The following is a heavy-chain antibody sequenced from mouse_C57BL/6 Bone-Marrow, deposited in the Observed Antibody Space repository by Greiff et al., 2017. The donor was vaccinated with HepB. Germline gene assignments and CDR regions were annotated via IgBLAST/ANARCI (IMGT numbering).Heavy chain of an antibody. Sequence: QVQLQQPGAELVKPGASVKLSCKASGYTFTSYWMHWVKQRPGQGLEWIGMIHPNSGSTNYNEKFKSKATLTVDKSSSTAYMQLSSLTSEDSAVYDCARWSGNPFAYWGQGTLVTVSA. CDR3: ARWSGNPFAY. V-gene: IGHV1-64*01. CDR1: GYTFTSYW. J-gene: IGHJ3*01. CDR2: IHPNSGST. D-gene: IGHD1-3*01.